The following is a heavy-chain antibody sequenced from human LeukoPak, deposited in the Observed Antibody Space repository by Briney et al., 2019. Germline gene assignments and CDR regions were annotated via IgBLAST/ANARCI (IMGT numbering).Heavy chain of an antibody. CDR1: GGSISSYY. V-gene: IGHV4-59*12. Sequence: SETLSLTCTVSGGSISSYYWSWIRQPPGKGLEWIGYIYYSGSTNYNPSLKSRVTISVDTSKNQFSLKLSSVTAADTAVYYCARDGALRDYDSSGYYYGLYWGQGTLVTVSS. CDR3: ARDGALRDYDSSGYYYGLY. D-gene: IGHD3-22*01. J-gene: IGHJ4*02. CDR2: IYYSGST.